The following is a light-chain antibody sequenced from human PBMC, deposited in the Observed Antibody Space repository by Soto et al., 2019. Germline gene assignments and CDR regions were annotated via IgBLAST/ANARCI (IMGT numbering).Light chain of an antibody. V-gene: IGKV1-5*03. J-gene: IGKJ1*01. CDR1: QTISSW. Sequence: DIQMTQSPSTLSGSVGDRVTITCRASQTISSWLAWYQQKQGKAPKLLIYKASTLKSGVPSRFSGSGYGTAGTLTISSLQPDDCATYYCQHYNRYSEAFGQGTKVDIK. CDR2: KAS. CDR3: QHYNRYSEA.